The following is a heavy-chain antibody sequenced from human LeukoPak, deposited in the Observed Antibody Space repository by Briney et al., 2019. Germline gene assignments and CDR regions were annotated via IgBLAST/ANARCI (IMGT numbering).Heavy chain of an antibody. D-gene: IGHD3-3*01. Sequence: KPSETLSLTCAVYGGSFSGYYWSWIRQPPGKGLEWIGEINHSGSTNYNPSLKSGVTISVDTSKNQFSLKLSSVTAPDTAVYYCARGDFAYYELAFDLWGQGTMVTVSS. CDR3: ARGDFAYYELAFDL. CDR2: INHSGST. J-gene: IGHJ3*01. V-gene: IGHV4-34*01. CDR1: GGSFSGYY.